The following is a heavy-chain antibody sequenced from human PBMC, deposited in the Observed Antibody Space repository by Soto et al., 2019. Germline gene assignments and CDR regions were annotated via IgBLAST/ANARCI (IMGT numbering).Heavy chain of an antibody. CDR1: GFRYRDHW. V-gene: IGHV3-7*01. J-gene: IGHJ5*02. CDR2: IHPDLSDI. CDR3: VRGHGWFDP. Sequence: EVQVVESGGGLVQPGESLRLSCAASGFRYRDHWMSWVHQAPGKGPEWVANIHPDLSDISYVDSVKGRFTISRDNAKNSVYLQMNSLRVEDTAIYYCVRGHGWFDPWGQGALVTVSS.